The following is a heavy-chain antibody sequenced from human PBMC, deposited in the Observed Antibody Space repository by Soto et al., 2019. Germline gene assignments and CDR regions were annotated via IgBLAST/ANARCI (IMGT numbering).Heavy chain of an antibody. J-gene: IGHJ4*02. CDR3: ARRGSGSPDY. CDR1: GGSFSGYY. D-gene: IGHD3-10*01. V-gene: IGHV4-34*01. Sequence: QVQLQQWGAGLLKPSETLSLTCAVYGGSFSGYYWSWIRQPPGKGLEWIGEINHSGGTNYNPSLKSRVTISVDTSKNQFSLKLSSVTAADTAVYYCARRGSGSPDYWGQGTLVTVSS. CDR2: INHSGGT.